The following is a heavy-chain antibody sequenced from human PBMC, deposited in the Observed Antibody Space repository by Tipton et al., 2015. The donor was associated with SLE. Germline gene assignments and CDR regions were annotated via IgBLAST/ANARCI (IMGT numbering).Heavy chain of an antibody. CDR2: IYYTGSA. J-gene: IGHJ5*02. CDR3: ARGGACSNWFGP. D-gene: IGHD2-15*01. CDR1: GGSISSSSYY. V-gene: IGHV4-39*07. Sequence: TLSLTCTVSGGSISSSSYYWGWIRQPPGKGLECIGNIYYTGSAYYNPSLKSLVTISVDTSKNQFSLKLTSVTAAHTAVYYCARGGACSNWFGPGGQGILVRVSS.